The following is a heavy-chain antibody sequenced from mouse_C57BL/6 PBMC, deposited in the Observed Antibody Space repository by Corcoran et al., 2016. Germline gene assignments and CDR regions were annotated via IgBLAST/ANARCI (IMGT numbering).Heavy chain of an antibody. D-gene: IGHD2-4*01. V-gene: IGHV1-26*01. Sequence: EVQLQQSGPELVKPGASVKISCKASGYTFTDYYMNWVKQSHGKSLEWIGDINPNNGGTSYNQKFKGKATLTVDKSSSTAYMELRSLTSEDSAVYYCARRIYYDYAHWGQGTTLTVSS. CDR1: GYTFTDYY. J-gene: IGHJ2*01. CDR3: ARRIYYDYAH. CDR2: INPNNGGT.